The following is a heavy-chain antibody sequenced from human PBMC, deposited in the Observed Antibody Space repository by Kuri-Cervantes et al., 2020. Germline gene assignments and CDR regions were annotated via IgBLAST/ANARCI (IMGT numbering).Heavy chain of an antibody. Sequence: GGSLRLSCAASGFTFSSYGMHWVRQAPGKGLYWVSYITSGSSAIYYADSVKGRFTISRDNAKNSLYLQMNSLRDVDTAVYYCTSGWSNPFDYWGQGTLVTVSS. CDR3: TSGWSNPFDY. CDR1: GFTFSSYG. D-gene: IGHD6-19*01. J-gene: IGHJ4*02. V-gene: IGHV3-48*02. CDR2: ITSGSSAI.